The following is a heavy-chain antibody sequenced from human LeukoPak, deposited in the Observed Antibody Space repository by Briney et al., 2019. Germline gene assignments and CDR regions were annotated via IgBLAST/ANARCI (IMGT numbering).Heavy chain of an antibody. CDR1: GFTFSSYA. Sequence: GGSLRLSCAASGFTFSSYAMSWVRQAPGKGLEWVSDISDSGGRTLYADSVKGRFTISRDNSKNTLYLQMNSLRAEDTAVYYCGKDHMGGSRTVTIDYWGQGALVTVSS. CDR3: GKDHMGGSRTVTIDY. V-gene: IGHV3-23*01. D-gene: IGHD1-26*01. CDR2: ISDSGGRT. J-gene: IGHJ4*02.